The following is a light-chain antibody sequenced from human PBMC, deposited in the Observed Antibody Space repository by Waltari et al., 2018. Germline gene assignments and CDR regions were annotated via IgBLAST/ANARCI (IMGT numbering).Light chain of an antibody. J-gene: IGLJ3*02. CDR2: EGT. CDR1: SSDVGRYNL. Sequence: QSALTQPASVSGSPGQSITISCTGTSSDVGRYNLVSWYQHHPGKAPKLMIYEGTKRPSGVSNRFSGSKSGNTASLTISGLQTEDEADYYCCSYAGGKTWVFGGGTKLTVL. CDR3: CSYAGGKTWV. V-gene: IGLV2-23*01.